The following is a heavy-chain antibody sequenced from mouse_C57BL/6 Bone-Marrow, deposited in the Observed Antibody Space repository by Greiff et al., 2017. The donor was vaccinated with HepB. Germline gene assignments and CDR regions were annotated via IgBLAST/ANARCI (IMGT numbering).Heavy chain of an antibody. V-gene: IGHV1-5*01. Sequence: VHVKQSGTVLARPGASVKMSCKTSGYTFTSYWMHWVKQRPGQGLEWIGAIYPGNSDTSYNQKFKGKAKLTAVTSASTAYMELSSLTNEDSAVYYCTSAYYSNYVHFDVWGTGTTVTVSS. CDR2: IYPGNSDT. CDR1: GYTFTSYW. D-gene: IGHD2-5*01. CDR3: TSAYYSNYVHFDV. J-gene: IGHJ1*03.